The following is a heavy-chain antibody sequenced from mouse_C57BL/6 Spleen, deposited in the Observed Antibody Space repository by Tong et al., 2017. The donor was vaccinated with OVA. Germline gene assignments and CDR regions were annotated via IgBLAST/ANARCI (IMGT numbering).Heavy chain of an antibody. CDR3: ARFYYYGSSWYFDV. J-gene: IGHJ1*03. CDR1: GFTFSDYG. Sequence: EVQLQESGVGLVKPGGSLKLSCAASGFTFSDYGMHWVRQSPEKGLEWVAYISSGSSTIYYADTVKGRFTISRDNAKNTLFLQMTSLRSEDTAMYYCARFYYYGSSWYFDVWGTGPTVSVSS. V-gene: IGHV5-17*01. D-gene: IGHD1-1*01. CDR2: ISSGSSTI.